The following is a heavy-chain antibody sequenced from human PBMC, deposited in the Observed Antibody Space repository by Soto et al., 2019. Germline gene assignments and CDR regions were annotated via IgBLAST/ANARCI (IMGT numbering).Heavy chain of an antibody. D-gene: IGHD6-13*01. CDR3: ARVGRLITAAGLLDA. Sequence: SETLSLTCTFSGGSPNYYYWTWIRQPPGKGLEWIGNIANTGSTNYNPSLKSRLTLSLDTSKNQFSLKLTSVTAADTAVYYCARVGRLITAAGLLDAWGQGTLVTVSS. CDR1: GGSPNYYY. V-gene: IGHV4-59*01. J-gene: IGHJ5*02. CDR2: IANTGST.